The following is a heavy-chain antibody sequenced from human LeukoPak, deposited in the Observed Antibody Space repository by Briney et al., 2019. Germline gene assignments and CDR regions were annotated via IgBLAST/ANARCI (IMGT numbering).Heavy chain of an antibody. CDR2: IYYSGST. V-gene: IGHV4-59*08. D-gene: IGHD2-15*01. CDR1: GGSISSYY. CDR3: ARHPCSGCALDY. J-gene: IGHJ4*02. Sequence: PSETLSLTCTVSGGSISSYYWSWIRQPPGKGLEWIGYIYYSGSTNYNPSLKSRVTISVDTSKNQFSLKLSSVTAADTAVYYCARHPCSGCALDYWGQGTLVTVSS.